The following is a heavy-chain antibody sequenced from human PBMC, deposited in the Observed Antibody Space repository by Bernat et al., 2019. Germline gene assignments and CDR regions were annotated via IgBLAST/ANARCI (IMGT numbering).Heavy chain of an antibody. D-gene: IGHD6-13*01. CDR2: ISSSGSTI. CDR1: GFTFSSYE. CDR3: ARDTRIAAAGPYYYYMDV. J-gene: IGHJ6*03. Sequence: EVQLVESGGGLVQPGGSLRLSYAASGFTFSSYEMNWVRQAPGKGLEWVSYISSSGSTIYYADSVKGRFTISRDNAKNSLYLQMNSLRAEDTAVYYCARDTRIAAAGPYYYYMDVWGKGTTVTVSS. V-gene: IGHV3-48*03.